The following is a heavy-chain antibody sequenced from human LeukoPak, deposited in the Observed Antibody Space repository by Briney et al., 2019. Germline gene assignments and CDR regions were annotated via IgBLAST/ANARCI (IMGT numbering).Heavy chain of an antibody. J-gene: IGHJ4*02. CDR2: INPNSGGT. CDR3: ARDLFVVATDDY. CDR1: AYTFTGYY. Sequence: ASVKVSCKAYAYTFTGYYMHWVRQAPGQGLEWMGWINPNSGGTNYAQKFQGRVTMTRDTSISTAYMELSRLRSDDTAVYYCARDLFVVATDDYWGQGTLVTVSS. V-gene: IGHV1-2*02. D-gene: IGHD2-2*01.